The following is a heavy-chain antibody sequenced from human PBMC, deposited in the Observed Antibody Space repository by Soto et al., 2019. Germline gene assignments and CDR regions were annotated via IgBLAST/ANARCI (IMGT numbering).Heavy chain of an antibody. CDR1: GGPIRSIY. V-gene: IGHV4-59*01. Sequence: SETLSLTCAVSGGPIRSIYWSWIRQPPGRGLEWIGYIYYSGSTNYNPSLKSRVSISVDTSRNELSLKLSSVTAADTAVYYCAGSSRSPLRYHGMDVWGQGTTVTVSS. CDR2: IYYSGST. J-gene: IGHJ6*02. CDR3: AGSSRSPLRYHGMDV. D-gene: IGHD6-13*01.